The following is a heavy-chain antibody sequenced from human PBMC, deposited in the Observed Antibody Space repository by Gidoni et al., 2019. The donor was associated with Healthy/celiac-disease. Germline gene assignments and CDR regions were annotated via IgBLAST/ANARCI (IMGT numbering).Heavy chain of an antibody. CDR3: AREGDYSNFGMDV. D-gene: IGHD4-4*01. J-gene: IGHJ6*02. CDR1: GYTFTSYA. Sequence: QVQLVQSGAEVKKPGASVKVSCKASGYTFTSYAMHWVRQAPGPRLEWIGWIHGGNGNTKYSQKFQGRVTITRDTSASTAYMELSSLRSEDTAVYYCAREGDYSNFGMDVWGQGTTVTVSS. V-gene: IGHV1-3*01. CDR2: IHGGNGNT.